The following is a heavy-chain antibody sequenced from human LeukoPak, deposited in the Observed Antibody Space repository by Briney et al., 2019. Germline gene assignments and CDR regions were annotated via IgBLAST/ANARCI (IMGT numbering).Heavy chain of an antibody. J-gene: IGHJ4*02. Sequence: HPGGSLRLSCAASGFTFSSYSLNWVRQAPGKGLEWVSYINSDSSTIYYADSVKGRFTISRDNAKNSLYLQMNSLRAEDTAVFFCARYDSVKSDYWGQGTLVTASS. CDR2: INSDSSTI. CDR3: ARYDSVKSDY. CDR1: GFTFSSYS. D-gene: IGHD3-10*01. V-gene: IGHV3-48*01.